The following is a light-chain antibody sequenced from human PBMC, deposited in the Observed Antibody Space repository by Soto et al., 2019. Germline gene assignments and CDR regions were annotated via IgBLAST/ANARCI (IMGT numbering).Light chain of an antibody. V-gene: IGLV1-47*01. CDR1: SSNIGSNY. CDR3: AAWDDSLSGENVV. Sequence: QSVLTQPPSASGTPGQRVTISCSGSSSNIGSNYVYWYQQLPGMAPKLLIYRNNQRPSGVPDRFSGSKSGTSASLAISGLRSEDEADYYCAAWDDSLSGENVVFGGGTKLTVL. J-gene: IGLJ2*01. CDR2: RNN.